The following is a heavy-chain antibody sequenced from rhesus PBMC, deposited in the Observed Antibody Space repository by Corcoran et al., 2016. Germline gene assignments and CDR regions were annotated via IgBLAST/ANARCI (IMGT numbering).Heavy chain of an antibody. D-gene: IGHD4-23*01. CDR2: IYGSSGST. V-gene: IGHV4S7*01. J-gene: IGHJ4*01. Sequence: QVQLQESGPGLVKPSETLSLPCAVSGGSTSENYASNWISQPPGKGLEWIWDIYGSSGSTYYNPSLKSRVTISKDTSKNQFSLKLSSVTAADTAVYYCARAKYSNYRDWGQGVLVTVSS. CDR3: ARAKYSNYRD. CDR1: GGSTSENYA.